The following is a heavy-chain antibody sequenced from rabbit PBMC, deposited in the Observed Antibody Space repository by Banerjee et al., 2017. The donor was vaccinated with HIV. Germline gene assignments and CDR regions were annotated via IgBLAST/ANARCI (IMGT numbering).Heavy chain of an antibody. CDR3: ARARNSGNAGAYNL. J-gene: IGHJ4*01. CDR1: GFSFSDYDY. CDR2: IYAGSSGST. V-gene: IGHV1S40*01. D-gene: IGHD4-2*01. Sequence: QSLEESGGDLVKPGASLTLTCTASGFSFSDYDYMCWVRQAPGKGLEWIGCIYAGSSGSTYYADWAKGRFTISKTSSTTVTLQMTSLTAADTATYFCARARNSGNAGAYNLWGQGTLVTVS.